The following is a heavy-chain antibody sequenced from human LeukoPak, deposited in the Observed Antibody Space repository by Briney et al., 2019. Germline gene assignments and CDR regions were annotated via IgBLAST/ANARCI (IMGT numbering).Heavy chain of an antibody. V-gene: IGHV4-31*03. CDR2: IYYSVSS. Sequence: SDTLTLTSTVSGDSSSRGGYYWSWIRQHPGKGLEWIGYIYYSVSSYYNPSFMSRLTISVDTSKNQFSLKLSSVTAADTAVYYCARGNSSGFRWGQGTLVTVSS. CDR1: GDSSSRGGYY. D-gene: IGHD3-22*01. J-gene: IGHJ4*02. CDR3: ARGNSSGFR.